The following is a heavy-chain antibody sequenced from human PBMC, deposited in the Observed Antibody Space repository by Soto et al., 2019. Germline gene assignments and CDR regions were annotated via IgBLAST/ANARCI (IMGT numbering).Heavy chain of an antibody. CDR3: AILRTEDSHLSYFFDS. J-gene: IGHJ4*02. V-gene: IGHV1-18*01. Sequence: QVQLVQSGAEVKKHGASVQVSCKASGYTFSQYGISWVRQAPGQGLEWMAWFSVDNGNTKYAKNFQGRATMNTDTDTSTAYMELRSLKADDTALYYCAILRTEDSHLSYFFDSWGQGTLVTVSS. CDR1: GYTFSQYG. D-gene: IGHD2-15*01. CDR2: FSVDNGNT.